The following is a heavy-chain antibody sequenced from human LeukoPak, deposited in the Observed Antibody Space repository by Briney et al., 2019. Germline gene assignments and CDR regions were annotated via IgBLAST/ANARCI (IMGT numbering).Heavy chain of an antibody. D-gene: IGHD1-26*01. CDR1: GFTLSNYN. CDR2: ITRGSIYT. J-gene: IGHJ6*03. Sequence: PGGSLRLSCAASGFTLSNYNMNWVRQTPGKGLEWVSSITRGSIYTFYADSVKGRFTISRDNAKNSLSLQMNSLRAEDTAVYYCARDPYNGGYGDDYYYMDVWGKGTTVTVSS. CDR3: ARDPYNGGYGDDYYYMDV. V-gene: IGHV3-21*01.